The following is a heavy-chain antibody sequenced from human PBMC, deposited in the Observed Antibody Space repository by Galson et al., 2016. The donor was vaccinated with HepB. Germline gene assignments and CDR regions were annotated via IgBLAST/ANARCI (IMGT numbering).Heavy chain of an antibody. V-gene: IGHV3-30*18. J-gene: IGHJ4*02. Sequence: SLRLSCAASGFTFSSYGMHWVCQAPGKGLEWAAVISYDGSNKKYADSVKGRFTISRDNSKNTLYLQMNSLRAADTAVYYCAKWVGEGDGGYIDFDYWGQGTLLTGSS. CDR1: GFTFSSYG. D-gene: IGHD5-12*01. CDR2: ISYDGSNK. CDR3: AKWVGEGDGGYIDFDY.